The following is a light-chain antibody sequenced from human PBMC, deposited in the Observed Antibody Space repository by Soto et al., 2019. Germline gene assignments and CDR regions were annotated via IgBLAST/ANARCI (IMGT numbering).Light chain of an antibody. CDR2: GAS. CDR3: QQYVSSPPST. Sequence: ENVLTQSPGTLSLSPGERATLSCRASQSVSSSYLASYQQKPGQAPRLLIYGASSTGTGIPDRFSGSGCGTDFTLTISRLEHEEFAVYYCQQYVSSPPSTFGQGTKVEIK. CDR1: QSVSSSY. J-gene: IGKJ1*01. V-gene: IGKV3-20*01.